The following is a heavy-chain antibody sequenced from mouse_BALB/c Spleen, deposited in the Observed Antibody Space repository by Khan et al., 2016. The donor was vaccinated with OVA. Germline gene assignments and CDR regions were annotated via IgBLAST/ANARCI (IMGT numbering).Heavy chain of an antibody. J-gene: IGHJ2*01. Sequence: EVQLQQSGPELVRPGASVKISCKASGYSFTGYFMNWVMRSHGKSLEWIGRINPHIGETFYNQRFKDKATLTEDESSSTAHMELRSLASEDSAVYYCTRIYRSDFDYWGQGTTLTVSS. CDR1: GYSFTGYF. CDR2: INPHIGET. D-gene: IGHD1-1*01. V-gene: IGHV1-20*02. CDR3: TRIYRSDFDY.